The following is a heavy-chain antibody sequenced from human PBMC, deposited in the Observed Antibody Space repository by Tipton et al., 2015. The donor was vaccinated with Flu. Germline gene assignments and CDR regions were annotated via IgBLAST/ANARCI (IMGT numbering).Heavy chain of an antibody. CDR1: GDSICNYY. D-gene: IGHD3-10*01. J-gene: IGHJ5*02. CDR2: IYTSGST. Sequence: TLSLTCTVSGDSICNYYWGWIRQPAGKGLQWIGRIYTSGSTDYNPSLKGRVTMSVDTSRNQFSLRLSSVTAADTAVYFCAREAAPTPGAGYQYESWGQGKLVTVSS. CDR3: AREAAPTPGAGYQYES. V-gene: IGHV4-4*07.